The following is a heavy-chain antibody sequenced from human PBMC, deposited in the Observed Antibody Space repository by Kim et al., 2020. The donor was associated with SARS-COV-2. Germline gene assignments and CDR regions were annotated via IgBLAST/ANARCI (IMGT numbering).Heavy chain of an antibody. V-gene: IGHV3-33*01. CDR1: GFIFSNYG. D-gene: IGHD1-26*01. CDR2: IWNDGINK. CDR3: ARYGGTRYGMDV. J-gene: IGHJ6*01. Sequence: GGSLRLSCAASGFIFSNYGMHWVRQAPGKGLDWVAVIWNDGINKYYADSVKGRFTISRDTSKNTVYLQMNNLIAEDTALYYCARYGGTRYGMDVWGQGTT.